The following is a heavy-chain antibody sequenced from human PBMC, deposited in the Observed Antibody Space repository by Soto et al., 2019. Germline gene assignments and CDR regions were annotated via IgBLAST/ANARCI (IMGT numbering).Heavy chain of an antibody. CDR1: DVPVSSGSYF. J-gene: IGHJ2*01. CDR2: LRLRGGT. Sequence: QVRLQESGPGLVRPSQTLSLTCTVSDVPVSSGSYFWTWVRRAPGKALEWIGDLRLRGGTLYTPSLKGRISMSVDVSRNQFFLRLNSVSVADTSVYYGARGRTFVRGGRRWYFDIWGQGTLV. V-gene: IGHV4-31*04. D-gene: IGHD3-10*02. CDR3: ARGRTFVRGGRRWYFDI.